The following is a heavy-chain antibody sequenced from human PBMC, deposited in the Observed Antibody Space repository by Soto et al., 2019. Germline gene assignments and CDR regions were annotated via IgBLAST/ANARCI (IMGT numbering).Heavy chain of an antibody. Sequence: GGSLRLSCAASGFTFSSYAMSWVRQAPGKGLEWVSAISGSGGSTYYADSVKGRVTISRDNSKNTLYLQMNSLRAEDTAVYYCAKTGVNYYDSSGYYFFPDYWGQGTLVTVSS. V-gene: IGHV3-23*01. D-gene: IGHD3-22*01. J-gene: IGHJ4*02. CDR3: AKTGVNYYDSSGYYFFPDY. CDR1: GFTFSSYA. CDR2: ISGSGGST.